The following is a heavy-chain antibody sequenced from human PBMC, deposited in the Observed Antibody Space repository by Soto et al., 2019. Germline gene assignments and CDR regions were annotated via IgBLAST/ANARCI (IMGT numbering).Heavy chain of an antibody. D-gene: IGHD3-9*01. Sequence: ASVKVSCKASGYTFTRNAIHWIRQAPGQRLEWIGKIDAGNGNTKYSQKFQDRVTITRDTSASAAYMELSTLGSEDTSIYYCARSETGYSTFDYWGQGTQVTVSS. CDR1: GYTFTRNA. CDR2: IDAGNGNT. CDR3: ARSETGYSTFDY. V-gene: IGHV1-3*01. J-gene: IGHJ4*02.